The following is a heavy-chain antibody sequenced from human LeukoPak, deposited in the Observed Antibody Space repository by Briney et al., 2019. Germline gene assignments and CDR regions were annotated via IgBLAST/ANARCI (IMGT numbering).Heavy chain of an antibody. CDR1: GGTFSSYA. Sequence: SVKVSCKASGGTFSSYAIIWVRQAPGQGLEWMGGIIPIFGIANYAQKFQGRVTITTDESTSTAYMELSSLRSEDTAVYYCARAEYSYGFDWGQGTLVTVSS. V-gene: IGHV1-69*05. CDR3: ARAEYSYGFD. D-gene: IGHD5-18*01. CDR2: IIPIFGIA. J-gene: IGHJ4*02.